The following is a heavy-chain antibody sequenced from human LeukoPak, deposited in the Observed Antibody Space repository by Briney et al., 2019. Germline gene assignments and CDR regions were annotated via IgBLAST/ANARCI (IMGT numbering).Heavy chain of an antibody. CDR2: IGWNSDNI. CDR1: GFIIDDYA. CDR3: ARGIVGATPESYYYYMDV. J-gene: IGHJ6*03. D-gene: IGHD1-26*01. Sequence: PGRSLRLSCAASGFIIDDYAMHWVRQAPGKGLEWVSGIGWNSDNIGYADSVKGRFTISRDNSKNTLYLQMNSLRAEDTAVYYCARGIVGATPESYYYYMDVWGKGTTVTVSS. V-gene: IGHV3-9*01.